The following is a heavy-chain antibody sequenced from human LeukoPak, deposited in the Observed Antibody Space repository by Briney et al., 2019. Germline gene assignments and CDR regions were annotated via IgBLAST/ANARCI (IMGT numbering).Heavy chain of an antibody. CDR2: INQDGSAK. CDR3: ARASLGELSDY. V-gene: IGHV3-7*05. J-gene: IGHJ4*02. D-gene: IGHD3-16*02. CDR1: GFLFSNSW. Sequence: GGSLRLSCADSGFLFSNSWMAWVRQAPGRGLEWLANINQDGSAKTCVDSVKGRFTISRDNAKNSLYLQMNSLRAEDTAVYYCARASLGELSDYWGQGTLVTVSS.